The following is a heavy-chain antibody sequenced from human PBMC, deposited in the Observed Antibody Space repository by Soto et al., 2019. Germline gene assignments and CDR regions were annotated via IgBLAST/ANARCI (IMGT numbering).Heavy chain of an antibody. CDR3: ARDCVPMTTVTPLDY. J-gene: IGHJ4*02. D-gene: IGHD4-4*01. V-gene: IGHV3-33*01. CDR2: IWYDGSNK. Sequence: VAVIWYDGSNKYYADSVKGRFTISRDNSKNTLYLQMNSLRAEDTAVYYCARDCVPMTTVTPLDYWGQGTLVTVSS.